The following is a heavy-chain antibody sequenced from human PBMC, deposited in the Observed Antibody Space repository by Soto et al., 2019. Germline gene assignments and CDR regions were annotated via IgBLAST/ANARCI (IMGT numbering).Heavy chain of an antibody. Sequence: ASVKVSCKASGYTFTGYYMHWVRQAPGQGLEWMGWINPNSGGTNYAQKFQGWVTVTRDTSISTAYMELSRLRSDDTAVYYCARDSWFGELGWFDPWGQGTLVTVSS. CDR2: INPNSGGT. V-gene: IGHV1-2*04. CDR1: GYTFTGYY. CDR3: ARDSWFGELGWFDP. J-gene: IGHJ5*02. D-gene: IGHD3-10*01.